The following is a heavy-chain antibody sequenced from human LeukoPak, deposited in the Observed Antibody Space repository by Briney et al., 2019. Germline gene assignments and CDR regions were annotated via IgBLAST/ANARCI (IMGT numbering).Heavy chain of an antibody. V-gene: IGHV4-34*01. Sequence: PSETLSLTCAVYGGSFSGYYWSWIRQPPGKGLEWIGEINHSGSTNYNPSLKSRVTISVSTSKNQFSLKLSSVTAADTAVYYCARWGLVVVAATEKYYFDYWGQGTLVTVSS. CDR3: ARWGLVVVAATEKYYFDY. J-gene: IGHJ4*02. D-gene: IGHD2-15*01. CDR1: GGSFSGYY. CDR2: INHSGST.